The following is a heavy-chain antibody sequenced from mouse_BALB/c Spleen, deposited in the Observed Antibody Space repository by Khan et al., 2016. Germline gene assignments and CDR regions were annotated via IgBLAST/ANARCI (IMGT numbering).Heavy chain of an antibody. D-gene: IGHD2-4*01. CDR1: GFSLASYG. CDR3: ARNYDFYCDY. Sequence: QVQLKESGPGLVQPSQSLSITCTVSGFSLASYGVHWVRQSPGKGLEWLGVIWSGGSTGYNAAFISRLSITKDYSKSQVFFKMNSLQTNNTAIYYCARNYDFYCDYWGQGTTLTVSS. CDR2: IWSGGST. J-gene: IGHJ2*01. V-gene: IGHV2-2*02.